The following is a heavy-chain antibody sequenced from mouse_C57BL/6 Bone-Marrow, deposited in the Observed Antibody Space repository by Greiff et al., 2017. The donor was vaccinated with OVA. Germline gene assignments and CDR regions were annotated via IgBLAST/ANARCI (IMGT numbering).Heavy chain of an antibody. CDR2: IYPGSGST. CDR1: GFTFPRYW. CDR3: ARDGRQPDY. V-gene: IGHV1-55*01. D-gene: IGHD3-2*01. J-gene: IGHJ2*01. Sequence: VPLQQPGAELVKPGASVKMSCKASGFTFPRYWITWVKQRPGQGLEWVGDIYPGSGSTNYNEKFKSKATLTVDTSSSTAYMQLSSLTSEDSAVYYCARDGRQPDYWGQGTTLTVSS.